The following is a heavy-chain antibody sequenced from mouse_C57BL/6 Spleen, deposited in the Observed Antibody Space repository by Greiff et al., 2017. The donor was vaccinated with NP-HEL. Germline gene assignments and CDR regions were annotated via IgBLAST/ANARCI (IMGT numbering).Heavy chain of an antibody. Sequence: VQLQQPGAELVRPGTSVKLSCKASGYTFTSYWMHWVKQRPGQGLEWIGVIDPSDSYTNYNQKFKGKATLTVDTSSSTAYMQLSSLTSEDSAVYYCARNYGNYGEGYYFDYWGQGTTLTVSS. CDR2: IDPSDSYT. J-gene: IGHJ2*01. V-gene: IGHV1-59*01. CDR3: ARNYGNYGEGYYFDY. D-gene: IGHD2-1*01. CDR1: GYTFTSYW.